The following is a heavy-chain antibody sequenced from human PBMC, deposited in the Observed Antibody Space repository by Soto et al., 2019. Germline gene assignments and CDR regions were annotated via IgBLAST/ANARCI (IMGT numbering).Heavy chain of an antibody. CDR2: IWYDGSNK. CDR3: AYSEGMATISLDY. D-gene: IGHD5-12*01. Sequence: SLRLSCAASGFTFSSYGMHWVRQAPGKGLEWVAVIWYDGSNKYYADSVKGRFTISRDNSKNTLYLQMNSLRAEDTAVYYCAYSEGMATISLDYWGQGTLVTVSS. J-gene: IGHJ4*02. CDR1: GFTFSSYG. V-gene: IGHV3-33*01.